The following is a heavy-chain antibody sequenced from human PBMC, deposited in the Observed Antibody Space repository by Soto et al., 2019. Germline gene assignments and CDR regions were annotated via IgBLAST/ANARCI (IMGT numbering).Heavy chain of an antibody. D-gene: IGHD6-13*01. V-gene: IGHV3-7*01. J-gene: IGHJ6*02. CDR1: GFTFSSYW. CDR2: IKQDGSEK. CDR3: ARVQTPRRAYSSSWYGDYYYYYGMDV. Sequence: EVQLVESGGGLVQPGGSLRLSCAASGFTFSSYWMSWVRQAPGKGLEWVANIKQDGSEKYYVDSVKGRFTISRDNAKNSLYLQMNSLRAEDTAVYYCARVQTPRRAYSSSWYGDYYYYYGMDVWGQGTTVTVSS.